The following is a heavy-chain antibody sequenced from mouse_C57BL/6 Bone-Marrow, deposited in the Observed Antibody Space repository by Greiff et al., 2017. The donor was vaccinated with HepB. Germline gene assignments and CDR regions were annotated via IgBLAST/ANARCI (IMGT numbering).Heavy chain of an antibody. CDR3: AREWLRYV. Sequence: EVKLQQSGPELVKPGASVKISCKASGYTFTDYYMNWVKQSHGKSLEWIGDINPNNGGTSYNQKFKGKATLTVDKSSSTAYMELRSLTSEDSAVYYCAREWLRYVWGTGTTVTVSS. J-gene: IGHJ1*03. CDR1: GYTFTDYY. CDR2: INPNNGGT. V-gene: IGHV1-26*01.